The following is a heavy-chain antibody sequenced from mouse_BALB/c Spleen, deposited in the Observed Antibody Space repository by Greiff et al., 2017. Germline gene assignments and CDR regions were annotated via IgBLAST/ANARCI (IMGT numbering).Heavy chain of an antibody. J-gene: IGHJ3*01. D-gene: IGHD2-3*01. CDR1: GFNIKDTY. CDR3: AAPTMMGFAY. Sequence: EVKLQESGAELVKPGASVKLSCTASGFNIKDTYMHWVKQRPEQGLEWIGRIDPANGNTKYDPKFQGKATITADTSSNTAYLQLSSLTSEDTAVYYCAAPTMMGFAYWGQGTLVTVSA. CDR2: IDPANGNT. V-gene: IGHV14-3*02.